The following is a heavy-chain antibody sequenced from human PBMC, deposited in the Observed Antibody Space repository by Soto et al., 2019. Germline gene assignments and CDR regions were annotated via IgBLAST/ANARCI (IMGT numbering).Heavy chain of an antibody. V-gene: IGHV5-51*01. CDR2: IYPGDSDT. Sequence: GASLKIYCKGSGYSFTSYWIGWVRQMPGKGLEWMGIIYPGDSDTRYSTSFQGQVTISADKSISTAYLQWSSLKASDTALYYCARSPPGYYYDSSGYYYFGDAFDIWGQGTMVTVSS. J-gene: IGHJ3*02. D-gene: IGHD3-22*01. CDR3: ARSPPGYYYDSSGYYYFGDAFDI. CDR1: GYSFTSYW.